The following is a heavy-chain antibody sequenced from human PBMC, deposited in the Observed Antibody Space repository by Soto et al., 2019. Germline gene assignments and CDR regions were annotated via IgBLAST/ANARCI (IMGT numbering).Heavy chain of an antibody. Sequence: QVHLQESGPGLVKPSETLSLTCAISGGSTSSSDWWTWVRQPPGEGLEWIGEIHRAGVTNCNSSRESRLTLALDHSRNQFSLSLTSVTAADAAVYFCAGRPEIHPRWGQGILVPVSS. CDR3: AGRPEIHPR. V-gene: IGHV4-4*02. CDR2: IHRAGVT. J-gene: IGHJ4*02. D-gene: IGHD5-18*01. CDR1: GGSTSSSDW.